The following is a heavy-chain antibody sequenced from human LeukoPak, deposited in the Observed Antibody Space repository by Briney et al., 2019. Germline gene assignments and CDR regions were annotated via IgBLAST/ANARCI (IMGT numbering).Heavy chain of an antibody. D-gene: IGHD2-2*01. V-gene: IGHV3-33*01. CDR3: ARDDCSTTPCYAY. CDR2: IWYDGSKT. J-gene: IGHJ4*02. Sequence: GGSLRLSCVVSGFTFTNYGINWVRQAPGKGLEWVAAIWYDGSKTSYTDSVKGRFTVSRDISKNTVYLQMNGLKAEDTAVYYCARDDCSTTPCYAYWGQGTLVTVSS. CDR1: GFTFTNYG.